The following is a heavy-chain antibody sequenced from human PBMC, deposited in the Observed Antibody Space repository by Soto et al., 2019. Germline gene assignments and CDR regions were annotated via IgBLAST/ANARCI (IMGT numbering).Heavy chain of an antibody. V-gene: IGHV4-39*01. CDR3: ARRGDSTDYYYYYYMDV. J-gene: IGHJ6*03. CDR1: GGTISSSSYY. Sequence: SETLSLTCTVSGGTISSSSYYWGWIRQPPGKGLEWIGSIYYSGSTYYNPSLKSQVTISVDTSKNQFSLKLSSVTAADTAVYYCARRGDSTDYYYYYYMDVWGKGTTVTVSS. D-gene: IGHD2-2*01. CDR2: IYYSGST.